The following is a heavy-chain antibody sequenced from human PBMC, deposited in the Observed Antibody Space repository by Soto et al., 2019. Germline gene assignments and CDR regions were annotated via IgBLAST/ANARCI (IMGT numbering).Heavy chain of an antibody. CDR3: ARGPNWFDP. CDR2: IYHSGSS. V-gene: IGHV4-30-2*01. CDR1: GGSISSGGYS. J-gene: IGHJ5*02. Sequence: QLQLQESGSGLVKPSQTLSLTCAVSGGSISSGGYSWSWIRQPPGKGLEWIGYIYHSGSSYYNPSLQRRVSISVDRAKNQFSLKLSSVTAADTAVYDCARGPNWFDPWGQVTLVSVSS.